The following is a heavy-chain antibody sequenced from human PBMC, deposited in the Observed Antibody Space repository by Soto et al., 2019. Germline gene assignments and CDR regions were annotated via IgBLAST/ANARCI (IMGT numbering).Heavy chain of an antibody. D-gene: IGHD6-13*01. CDR1: GFTFSSDS. CDR3: ARSGIAAAGPPHY. CDR2: ISSSSSYI. Sequence: GGSLRLSCAASGFTFSSDSMNWVRQAPGKGLEWVSSISSSSSYIYYADSVKGRFTISRDNAKNSLYLQMNSLRAEDTAVYYCARSGIAAAGPPHYWGQGTLVTVSS. J-gene: IGHJ4*02. V-gene: IGHV3-21*01.